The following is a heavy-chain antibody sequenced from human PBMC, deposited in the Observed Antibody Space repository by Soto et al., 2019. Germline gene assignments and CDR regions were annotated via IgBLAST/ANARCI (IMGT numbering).Heavy chain of an antibody. Sequence: QVQLQQWGAGLLKPSETLSLTCAVYGGSFSGYYWSWIRQPPGKGLEWIGEINHSGSTNHNPSLKSRVTISVDTSKNQFSLKLSSVTAADTAVYYCARVDIVVVVAASQLYNWFDPWGQGTLVTVSS. CDR3: ARVDIVVVVAASQLYNWFDP. J-gene: IGHJ5*02. CDR1: GGSFSGYY. V-gene: IGHV4-34*01. CDR2: INHSGST. D-gene: IGHD2-15*01.